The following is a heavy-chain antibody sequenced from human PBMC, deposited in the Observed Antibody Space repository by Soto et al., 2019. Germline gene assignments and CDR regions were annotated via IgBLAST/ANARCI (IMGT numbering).Heavy chain of an antibody. CDR1: GFAFISYA. CDR2: VTASGGST. J-gene: IGHJ3*02. V-gene: IGHV3-23*01. Sequence: EVQLLESGGGLVQPGGSLRLSCAASGFAFISYAMSWVRQAPGKGLEWVSTVTASGGSTYYADSVKGRFTISRDNSKNTLYLQMNSVRAEDPAVYYCATDLTVGAGHPIDAFDIWGLGTKVTVSS. D-gene: IGHD1-26*01. CDR3: ATDLTVGAGHPIDAFDI.